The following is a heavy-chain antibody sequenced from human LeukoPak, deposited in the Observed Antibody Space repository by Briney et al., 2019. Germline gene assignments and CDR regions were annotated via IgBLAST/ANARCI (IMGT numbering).Heavy chain of an antibody. CDR1: GYTFTSYA. Sequence: ASVKVSCKASGYTFTSYAMHWVRQAPGQRLEWMGWINAYNGNTNYAQKLQGRVTMTTDTSTSTACMELRSLRSDDTAVYYCARHPKQWLPTLDYWGQGTLVTVSS. D-gene: IGHD6-19*01. CDR2: INAYNGNT. CDR3: ARHPKQWLPTLDY. J-gene: IGHJ4*02. V-gene: IGHV1-18*01.